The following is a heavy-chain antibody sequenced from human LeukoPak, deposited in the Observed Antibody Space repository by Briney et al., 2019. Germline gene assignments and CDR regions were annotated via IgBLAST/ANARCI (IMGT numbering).Heavy chain of an antibody. Sequence: GGSVRLSCVGSGFTFSNFWMSWIRQAPGKGLEWVANINQDGSEKYYVDSVKGRLTISRDNAKNSLYLQMNSLRAEDTAVYYCARIGLYYSSRYYFDFWGQGTLVTVSS. D-gene: IGHD3-10*01. J-gene: IGHJ4*02. CDR3: ARIGLYYSSRYYFDF. CDR1: GFTFSNFW. V-gene: IGHV3-7*01. CDR2: INQDGSEK.